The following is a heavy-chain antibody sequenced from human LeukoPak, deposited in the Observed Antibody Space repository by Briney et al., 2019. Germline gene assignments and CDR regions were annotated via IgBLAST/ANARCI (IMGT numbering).Heavy chain of an antibody. CDR2: ISWNSGSI. V-gene: IGHV3-9*01. CDR1: GFTFDDYA. CDR3: AKDISVAAAEGGDFDY. D-gene: IGHD6-13*01. Sequence: QPGRSLRLSCAASGFTFDDYAMHWVRQTPGKGLEWVSSISWNSGSINYADSVKGRFTISRDNAKNSLYLQMNSLRPEDTALYYCAKDISVAAAEGGDFDYLGQGTLVTVSS. J-gene: IGHJ4*02.